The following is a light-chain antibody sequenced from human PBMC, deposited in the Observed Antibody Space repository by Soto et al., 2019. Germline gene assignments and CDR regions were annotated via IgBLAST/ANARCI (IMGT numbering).Light chain of an antibody. CDR3: VLLYGGAWV. CDR2: RTS. CDR1: TGAVTSDYY. V-gene: IGLV7-43*01. J-gene: IGLJ3*02. Sequence: QTVVTQEPSLTVSPGGTVTLTCALTTGAVTSDYYPNWFQRRPGQALRTQIYRTSNKHSWTPARFSGSLLGGKAALTLSGVQPEDEADYYCVLLYGGAWVFGGGTKLTVL.